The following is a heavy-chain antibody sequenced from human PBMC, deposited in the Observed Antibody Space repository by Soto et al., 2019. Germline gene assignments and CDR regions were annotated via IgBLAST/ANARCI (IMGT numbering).Heavy chain of an antibody. Sequence: SETLSLTCTVSGGSISSYYWSWIRQPPGKGLEWIGYIYYSGSTNYNPSLKSRVTISVDTSKNQFSLKLSSVTAADTAVYYCATTTREFSGYDYYFDYWGQGTLVTVSS. D-gene: IGHD5-12*01. CDR2: IYYSGST. CDR1: GGSISSYY. J-gene: IGHJ4*02. V-gene: IGHV4-59*01. CDR3: ATTTREFSGYDYYFDY.